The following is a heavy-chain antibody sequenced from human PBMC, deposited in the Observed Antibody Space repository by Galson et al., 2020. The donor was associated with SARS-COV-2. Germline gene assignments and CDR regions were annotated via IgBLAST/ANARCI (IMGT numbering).Heavy chain of an antibody. Sequence: SETLYLTCTVSGGSVNSGSYYWSWIRQFPGKGLEWIGYVYYTGTTDYNLSLESRVTISLDMSKSQFSLKINSLTAADTAIYYCAREIRFGSTFDTWGQGILVTVSS. V-gene: IGHV4-61*01. CDR2: VYYTGTT. D-gene: IGHD3-16*01. CDR1: GGSVNSGSYY. CDR3: AREIRFGSTFDT. J-gene: IGHJ4*02.